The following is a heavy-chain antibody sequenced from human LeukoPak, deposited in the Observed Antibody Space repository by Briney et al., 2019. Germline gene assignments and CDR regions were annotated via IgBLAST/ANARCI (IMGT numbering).Heavy chain of an antibody. Sequence: TSETLSLTCTVSGASIVKTSYYWGWIRQSPGKGLEWIGSIYSSGSTYYKSSLMSRVTLSLDTSKNQFSLQLASVTAADTAVYYCAREHLGELSSYMDVWGKGTTVTVSS. CDR1: GASIVKTSYY. D-gene: IGHD3-16*02. CDR3: AREHLGELSSYMDV. CDR2: IYSSGST. J-gene: IGHJ6*03. V-gene: IGHV4-39*07.